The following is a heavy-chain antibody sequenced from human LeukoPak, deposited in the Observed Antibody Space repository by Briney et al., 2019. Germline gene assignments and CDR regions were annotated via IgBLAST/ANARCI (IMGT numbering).Heavy chain of an antibody. CDR1: GFTFSTYA. Sequence: PGGSLRLSCAASGFTFSTYAMHWVRQAPGKGLEWVAVISHDERDKYYADSVKGRFTISRDNSKNTLYLQMNSLRPEDTAVYYCARYCGGDCYGMDVWGQGTTVTVSS. D-gene: IGHD2-21*01. CDR3: ARYCGGDCYGMDV. V-gene: IGHV3-30*04. CDR2: ISHDERDK. J-gene: IGHJ6*02.